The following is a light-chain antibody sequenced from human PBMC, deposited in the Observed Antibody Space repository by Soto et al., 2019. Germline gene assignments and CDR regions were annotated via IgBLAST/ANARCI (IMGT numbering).Light chain of an antibody. CDR1: QSVASSS. Sequence: EIVLTQSPCTLSLSPGERATLSCRASQSVASSSIAWYQQRLGQAPRLLIYGASNRATGIPDRFSGSGSGTDFTLTFSRLEPEDFAVYYCQHYGGSQGTFGQGTKVDIK. CDR3: QHYGGSQGT. V-gene: IGKV3-20*01. CDR2: GAS. J-gene: IGKJ1*01.